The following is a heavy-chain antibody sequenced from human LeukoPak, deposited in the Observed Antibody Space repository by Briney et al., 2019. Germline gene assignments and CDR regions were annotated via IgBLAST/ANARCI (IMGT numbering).Heavy chain of an antibody. D-gene: IGHD3-16*01. CDR1: GFTFSSYA. V-gene: IGHV3-23*01. Sequence: QLGGSLRLSCAASGFTFSSYAMSWVRQAPGKGLEWVSAISGSGGSTYYADSVKGRFTISRDNSKNTLYLQMNSVTTDDTAVYYCAKATSPYDYVWGTSDWGQGTLVTVSS. J-gene: IGHJ4*02. CDR3: AKATSPYDYVWGTSD. CDR2: ISGSGGST.